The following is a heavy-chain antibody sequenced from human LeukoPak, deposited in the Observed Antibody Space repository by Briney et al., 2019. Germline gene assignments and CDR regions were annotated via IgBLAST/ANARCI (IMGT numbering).Heavy chain of an antibody. CDR3: ARELLWFGEIYGDQLRNAFDI. J-gene: IGHJ3*02. D-gene: IGHD3-10*01. CDR2: IYHSGST. Sequence: SETLSLTCTVSGGSISGYSWSWIRQPPGKGLEWIGYIYHSGSTYYNPSLKSRVTISVDRSKNQFSLKLSSVTAADTAVYYCARELLWFGEIYGDQLRNAFDIWGQGTMVTVSS. CDR1: GGSISGYS. V-gene: IGHV4-30-2*01.